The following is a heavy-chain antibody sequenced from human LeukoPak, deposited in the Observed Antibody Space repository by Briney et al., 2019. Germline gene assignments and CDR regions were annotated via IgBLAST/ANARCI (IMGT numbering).Heavy chain of an antibody. Sequence: GGSLRLSCAASGFTFSSYEMNWVRQAPGKGLEWVSYISSSGSTICYADSVKGRFTISRDNAKNSLYLQMNSLRAEDTAVYYCARGYSSSYYYFDYWGQGTLVTVSS. D-gene: IGHD6-13*01. J-gene: IGHJ4*02. CDR2: ISSSGSTI. V-gene: IGHV3-48*03. CDR1: GFTFSSYE. CDR3: ARGYSSSYYYFDY.